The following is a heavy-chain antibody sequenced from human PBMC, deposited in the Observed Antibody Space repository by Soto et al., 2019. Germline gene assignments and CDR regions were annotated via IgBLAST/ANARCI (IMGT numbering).Heavy chain of an antibody. D-gene: IGHD1-26*01. V-gene: IGHV3-30*18. J-gene: IGHJ3*01. Sequence: QVQLVESGGGVVQPGRSLRLSCAASGFTFRSYGMHWVRQAPAKGLEWVAVISYDGSNKYYADSVKGRFTISRDNSKNTLYLEMNSLRAEDTAVYYGAKGGVGSTSDAFDYWGQGTMVTVSS. CDR2: ISYDGSNK. CDR3: AKGGVGSTSDAFDY. CDR1: GFTFRSYG.